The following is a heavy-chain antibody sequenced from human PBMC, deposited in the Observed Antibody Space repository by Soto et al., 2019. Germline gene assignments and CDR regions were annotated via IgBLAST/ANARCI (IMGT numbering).Heavy chain of an antibody. J-gene: IGHJ6*02. CDR2: IIPIFGTA. CDR3: AIAWGPLYDYGMDA. Sequence: QVQLVQSGAEVKKPGSSVKVSCKASGGTFSSYAISWVRQAPGQGLEWMGGIIPIFGTADYAQKFQGRVAITGDASTSTAYTALSSLRFEDTGVYYCAIAWGPLYDYGMDAWGQGTLVTVSS. V-gene: IGHV1-69*12. CDR1: GGTFSSYA. D-gene: IGHD3-16*01.